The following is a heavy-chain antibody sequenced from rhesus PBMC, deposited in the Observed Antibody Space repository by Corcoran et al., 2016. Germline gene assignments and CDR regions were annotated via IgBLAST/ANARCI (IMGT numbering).Heavy chain of an antibody. J-gene: IGHJ4*01. V-gene: IGHV4-165*01. CDR1: GGSFSGYY. Sequence: QVQLQESGPGLVKPSETLSLTCAVSGGSFSGYYWGWIRQPPGKEPGWIGYIHGRSGSTDYNPSLKSRVTISTDTSKNQFSLKLSSVTAADTAVYYCARRGYSSWSVDYWGQGVLVTVSS. CDR3: ARRGYSSWSVDY. CDR2: IHGRSGST. D-gene: IGHD6-13*01.